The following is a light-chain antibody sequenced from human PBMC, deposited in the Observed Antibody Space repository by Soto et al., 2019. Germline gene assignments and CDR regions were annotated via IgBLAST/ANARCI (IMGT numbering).Light chain of an antibody. Sequence: QSALTQPASVSGSPGQSITISCIATSSDVGGYNYVSWYQQHPGKAPKLMIYDVSNRPSGLSNRFSGSKSGNTASLTISGLQAQDEADYYCSSYTSSSTLYVFGTGTKLTVL. CDR1: SSDVGGYNY. CDR3: SSYTSSSTLYV. CDR2: DVS. V-gene: IGLV2-14*01. J-gene: IGLJ1*01.